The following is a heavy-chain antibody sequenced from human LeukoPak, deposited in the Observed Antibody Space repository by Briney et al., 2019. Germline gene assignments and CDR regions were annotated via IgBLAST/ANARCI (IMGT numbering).Heavy chain of an antibody. CDR3: AKSASGYSYAYVAV. J-gene: IGHJ3*01. Sequence: PGRSLRLSCAASGFTFSTYGMHWVRQAPDKGLEWVAVISSDGRNKYYADSMKGRFTTSRDNSKNTLDLQMNSLRAEDTAVYYCAKSASGYSYAYVAVWGQGTMVTVSS. D-gene: IGHD5-18*01. V-gene: IGHV3-30*18. CDR1: GFTFSTYG. CDR2: ISSDGRNK.